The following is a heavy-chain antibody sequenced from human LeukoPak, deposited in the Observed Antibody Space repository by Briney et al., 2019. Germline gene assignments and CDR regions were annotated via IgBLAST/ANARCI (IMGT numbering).Heavy chain of an antibody. Sequence: GGSLRLSCAASGFTFSSNYMSWVRQAPGKGLEWVSVIYSGGSTYYADSVKGRFTISRHNSKNTLYLQMNSLRAEDTAVYYCARYDFWSGSPGPNYYGMDVWGPGTTVTVSS. J-gene: IGHJ6*02. D-gene: IGHD3-3*01. V-gene: IGHV3-53*04. CDR1: GFTFSSNY. CDR2: IYSGGST. CDR3: ARYDFWSGSPGPNYYGMDV.